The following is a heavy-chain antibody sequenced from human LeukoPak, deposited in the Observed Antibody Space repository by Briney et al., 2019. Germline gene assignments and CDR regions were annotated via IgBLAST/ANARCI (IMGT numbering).Heavy chain of an antibody. J-gene: IGHJ5*02. V-gene: IGHV4-59*01. CDR3: AMASPRTTGTLFDP. CDR2: IYYSGST. D-gene: IGHD1-1*01. CDR1: GCALSSYQ. Sequence: SETLSPTCPVSGCALSSYQWSWIRQPPGKGPEWVGYIYYSGSTNYQPSLKCRVTISVDKSKNQSSLKLSSVTAADTAVYYCAMASPRTTGTLFDPWGQGTLVTVSS.